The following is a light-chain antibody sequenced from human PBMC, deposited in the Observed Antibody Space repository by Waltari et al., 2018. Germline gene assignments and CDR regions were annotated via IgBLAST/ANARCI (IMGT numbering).Light chain of an antibody. CDR3: QQRGNLPET. Sequence: EIVLTQSPGPLSLSPGDRAPLSCRASQNVNSFLAWYQQKRGQAPRLHIYDASKRATGIPDRISGSGSGTDFTLTISSLEPEDFAIYYCQQRGNLPETFGRGTRVEMK. CDR1: QNVNSF. V-gene: IGKV3-11*01. CDR2: DAS. J-gene: IGKJ2*01.